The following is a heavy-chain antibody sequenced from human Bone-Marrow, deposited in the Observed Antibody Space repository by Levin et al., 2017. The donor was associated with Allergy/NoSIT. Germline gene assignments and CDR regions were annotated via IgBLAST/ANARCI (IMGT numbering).Heavy chain of an antibody. CDR3: ARDPAFGKLLSAFDI. D-gene: IGHD3-10*01. CDR2: ISNDGINK. Sequence: PGGSLRLSCAASGFSFSSYGIHWVRQTPGKGLEWVAVISNDGINKYYADSVKGRFTISRDNSKNTLYLQMNSLRAEDSAVYFCARDPAFGKLLSAFDIWGQGTMVTVSS. CDR1: GFSFSSYG. J-gene: IGHJ3*02. V-gene: IGHV3-30*03.